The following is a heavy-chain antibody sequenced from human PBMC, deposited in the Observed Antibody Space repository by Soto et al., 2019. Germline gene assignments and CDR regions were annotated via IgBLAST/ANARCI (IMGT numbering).Heavy chain of an antibody. CDR3: ARDAYYYYYMDV. CDR2: ISSSSSTI. Sequence: GGSLRLSCAASGFTFSSYSMNWVRQAPGKGLEWVSYISSSSSTIYYADSVKGRFTISRDNAKNSLYLQMNSLRAEDTAVYYCARDAYYYYYMDVWGKGTTVTVSS. CDR1: GFTFSSYS. V-gene: IGHV3-48*01. J-gene: IGHJ6*03.